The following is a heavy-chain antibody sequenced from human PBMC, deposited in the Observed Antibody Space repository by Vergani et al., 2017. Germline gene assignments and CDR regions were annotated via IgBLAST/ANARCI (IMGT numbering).Heavy chain of an antibody. D-gene: IGHD3-10*01. CDR1: GYTFTSYG. CDR2: IIPILGIA. J-gene: IGHJ6*02. V-gene: IGHV1-69*04. CDR3: ARAQIVRGVLRYYYYGMDV. Sequence: QVQLVQSGAEVKKPGASVKVSCKASGYTFTSYGISWVRQAPGQGLEWMGRIIPILGIANYAQKFQGRVTITADKSTSTAYMELSSLRSEDTAVDYCARAQIVRGVLRYYYYGMDVWGQGTTVTVSS.